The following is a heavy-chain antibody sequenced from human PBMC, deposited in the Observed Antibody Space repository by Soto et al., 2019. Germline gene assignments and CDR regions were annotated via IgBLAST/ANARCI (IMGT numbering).Heavy chain of an antibody. CDR3: ARGVRGVLDY. CDR2: INPSGGST. J-gene: IGHJ4*02. CDR1: GYTFTSYY. V-gene: IGHV1-46*01. Sequence: GASVKVSCTASGYTFTSYYMHWVRQAPGQGLEWMGIINPSGGSTSYAQKFQGRFAIARDNSKNTLYLQLTSLRAEDTAIYYCARGVRGVLDYWGQGTLVTVSS. D-gene: IGHD5-12*01.